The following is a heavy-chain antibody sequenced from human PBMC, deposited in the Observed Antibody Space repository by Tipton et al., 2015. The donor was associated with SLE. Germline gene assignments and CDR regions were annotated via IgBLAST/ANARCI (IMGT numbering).Heavy chain of an antibody. CDR3: RGGDWTRWGH. Sequence: LRLSCTVSGGSISSSSYYWGWIRQPPGKGLEWIGSIYYSGSTYYNPSLKSRVTISVDTSKNQFSLKLSSVTAADTAVYYCRGGDWTRWGHWGQGTLVTVSS. J-gene: IGHJ4*02. CDR1: GGSISSSSYY. V-gene: IGHV4-39*01. D-gene: IGHD2-21*01. CDR2: IYYSGST.